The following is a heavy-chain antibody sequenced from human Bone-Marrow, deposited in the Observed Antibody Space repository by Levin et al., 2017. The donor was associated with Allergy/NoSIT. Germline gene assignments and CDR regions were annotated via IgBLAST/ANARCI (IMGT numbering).Heavy chain of an antibody. CDR1: GYSFTSYW. Sequence: ASVKVSCKGSGYSFTSYWIGWVRQMPGKGLEWMGIIYPGDSDTRYSPSFQGQVTISADKSISTAYLQWSSLKASDTAMYYCARRSVPGALVVNFDYWGQGTLVTVSS. CDR2: IYPGDSDT. J-gene: IGHJ4*02. V-gene: IGHV5-51*01. CDR3: ARRSVPGALVVNFDY. D-gene: IGHD7-27*01.